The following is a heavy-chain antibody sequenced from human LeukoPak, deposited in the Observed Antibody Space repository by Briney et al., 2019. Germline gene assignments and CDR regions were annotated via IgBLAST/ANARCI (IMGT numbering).Heavy chain of an antibody. V-gene: IGHV4-34*01. J-gene: IGHJ4*02. CDR3: ARGRGSGWYGRRPEPYYFDY. Sequence: PSETLSLTCAVYGGSFSGYYWSWIRQPPGKGLEWIGEINHSGSTNYNPSLKSRVTISVDTSKNQFSLKLSSVTAADTAVYYCARGRGSGWYGRRPEPYYFDYWGQGTLVTVSS. CDR2: INHSGST. CDR1: GGSFSGYY. D-gene: IGHD6-19*01.